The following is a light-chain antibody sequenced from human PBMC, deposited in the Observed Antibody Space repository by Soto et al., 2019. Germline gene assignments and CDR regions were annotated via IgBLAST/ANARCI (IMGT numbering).Light chain of an antibody. J-gene: IGLJ2*01. CDR1: SSDVGAYGY. CDR2: DVS. CDR3: FSHAGSSVA. Sequence: QSALTQPPSASGSPGQSVTISCTGTSSDVGAYGYVSWYQQHPGEGPKLIIYDVSKRSSGVPDRFSGSKSGNTASLTVSGLQADDEADYYCFSHAGSSVAIGGGTRLTVL. V-gene: IGLV2-8*01.